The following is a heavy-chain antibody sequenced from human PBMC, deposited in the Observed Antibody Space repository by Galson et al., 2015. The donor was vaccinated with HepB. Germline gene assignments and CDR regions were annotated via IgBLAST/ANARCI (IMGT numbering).Heavy chain of an antibody. J-gene: IGHJ4*02. D-gene: IGHD3-22*01. Sequence: SVKVSCKASGYTFTSYGISWVRQAPGQGLEWMGWISAYNGNTNYAQKLQGRVTMTTDTSTSTAYMELRSLRSDDTAVYYCARGRGEYDSSGYSLVPRLDYWGQGTLVTVSS. V-gene: IGHV1-18*04. CDR1: GYTFTSYG. CDR2: ISAYNGNT. CDR3: ARGRGEYDSSGYSLVPRLDY.